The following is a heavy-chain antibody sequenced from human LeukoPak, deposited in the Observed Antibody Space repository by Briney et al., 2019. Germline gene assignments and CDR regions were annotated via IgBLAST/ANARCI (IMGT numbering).Heavy chain of an antibody. Sequence: GGSLRLSCAASGFTFRNLGMHWVRQAPGKGLEWVANIKQDGSDKFYVDSVNGRFTISRDNAKNSLYLQMKSLRAEDTAVYYCARGKTSQNIVTRKTYNWFDPWGQGTLVTVSS. J-gene: IGHJ5*02. D-gene: IGHD2/OR15-2a*01. CDR2: IKQDGSDK. CDR1: GFTFRNLG. V-gene: IGHV3-7*01. CDR3: ARGKTSQNIVTRKTYNWFDP.